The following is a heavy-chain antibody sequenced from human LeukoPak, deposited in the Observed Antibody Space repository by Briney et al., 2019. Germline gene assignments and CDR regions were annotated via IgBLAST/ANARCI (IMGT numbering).Heavy chain of an antibody. J-gene: IGHJ4*02. CDR1: GGSISSYY. CDR2: IYYSGST. Sequence: PSETLSLTCTVSGGSISSYYWNWIRQPPGKGLEWIGYIYYSGSTNYNPSLKSRVTISVDTSKNQFSLKLSSVTAADTAVYYCARALRGYSGYEAFDYWGQGTLVTVSS. V-gene: IGHV4-59*01. D-gene: IGHD5-12*01. CDR3: ARALRGYSGYEAFDY.